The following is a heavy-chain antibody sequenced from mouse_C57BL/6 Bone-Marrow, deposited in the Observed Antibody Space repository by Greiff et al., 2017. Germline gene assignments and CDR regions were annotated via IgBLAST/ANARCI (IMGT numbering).Heavy chain of an antibody. V-gene: IGHV1-19*01. CDR1: GYTFPDYS. D-gene: IGHD1-1*01. CDR2: INPYNGGT. CDR3: ARDDGRFFDY. J-gene: IGHJ2*01. Sequence: EVQLQQSGPVLVKPGASVKMSCTASGYTFPDYSMNCVQQSHGKSLEWIGVINPYNGGTSSNQTLKGKATLAVAKSYSTAYMELNSLTSVDSAVYYCARDDGRFFDYWGQGTILTVSS.